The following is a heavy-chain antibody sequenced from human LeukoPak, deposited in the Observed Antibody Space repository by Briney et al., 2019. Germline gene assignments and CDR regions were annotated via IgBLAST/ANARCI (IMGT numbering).Heavy chain of an antibody. Sequence: PGGSLRLSCAASGFTFSSYAMSWVRQAPGKGLGWVSGITSGFTPHYADSVKGRFTISRDNSKNTFHLQMNSLRAEDTAVYYCAKDYSDSRVGDVFFEYWGQGTLVTVSS. CDR3: AKDYSDSRVGDVFFEY. CDR1: GFTFSSYA. J-gene: IGHJ4*02. CDR2: ITSGFTP. V-gene: IGHV3-23*01. D-gene: IGHD1-26*01.